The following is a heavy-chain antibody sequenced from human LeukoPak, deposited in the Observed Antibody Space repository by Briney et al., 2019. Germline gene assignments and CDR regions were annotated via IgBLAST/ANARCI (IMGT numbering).Heavy chain of an antibody. J-gene: IGHJ4*02. CDR3: ARRAGAYSHPYDY. V-gene: IGHV3-7*03. Sequence: GGSLRLSCAASGFTFSSYWMNWVRQAPGKGLEWVANIKQDGSGKYYVDSVKGRFTISRDNSKNTLYLQMNSLRAEDTAVCYCARRAGAYSHPYDYWGQGTLVTVSS. D-gene: IGHD4/OR15-4a*01. CDR1: GFTFSSYW. CDR2: IKQDGSGK.